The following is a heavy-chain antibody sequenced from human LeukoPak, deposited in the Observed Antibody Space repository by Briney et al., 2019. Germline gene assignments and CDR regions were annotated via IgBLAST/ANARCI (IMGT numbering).Heavy chain of an antibody. CDR2: MNPNSGNT. J-gene: IGHJ4*02. D-gene: IGHD3-22*01. CDR3: ATAYYYDSSGYKYCFGY. Sequence: ASVKVSCKASGYTFTSYDINWVRQATGQGLEWMGWMNPNSGNTGYAQKFQGRVTMTRDTSISTAYMELCRLRSDDTAVYYCATAYYYDSSGYKYCFGYWGQGTLVTVSS. V-gene: IGHV1-8*01. CDR1: GYTFTSYD.